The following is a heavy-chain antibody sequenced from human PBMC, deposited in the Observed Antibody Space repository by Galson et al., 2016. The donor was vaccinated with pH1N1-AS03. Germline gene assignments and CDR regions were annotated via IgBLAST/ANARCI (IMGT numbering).Heavy chain of an antibody. CDR2: INQDENEK. V-gene: IGHV3-7*01. CDR1: GFTFKSYW. Sequence: SLRLSCAASGFTFKSYWMSWVRQAPGKGLEWVANINQDENEKYCVDSVKGRFTISRDNAKNSLYLEMNSLRAEDTAVYFCARESLYGGCYFDYWGQGALVTVSS. J-gene: IGHJ4*02. D-gene: IGHD2-8*01. CDR3: ARESLYGGCYFDY.